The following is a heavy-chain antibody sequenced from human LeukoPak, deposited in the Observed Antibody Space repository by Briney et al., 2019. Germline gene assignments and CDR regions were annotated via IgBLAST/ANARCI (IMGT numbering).Heavy chain of an antibody. V-gene: IGHV3-33*06. CDR3: AKGGQEGPYNWFDP. J-gene: IGHJ5*02. Sequence: GRSLRLSCAASGFTFSSYGMHWVRKAQAQGLGRVSVIWYDGSNKYYADSVKGRFTISRDNSKNTLYLQMNSLRAEDTAVYYCAKGGQEGPYNWFDPWGQGTLVTVSS. CDR2: IWYDGSNK. CDR1: GFTFSSYG.